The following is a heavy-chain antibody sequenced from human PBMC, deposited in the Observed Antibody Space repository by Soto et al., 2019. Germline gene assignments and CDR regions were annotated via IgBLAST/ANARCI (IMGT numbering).Heavy chain of an antibody. V-gene: IGHV3-30*04. CDR3: ARDLGGYVHLWDKSNY. Sequence: QVQLVESGGGVVQPGASLRLSCAASGFRFSGFAMHWVRQAPGKGREWGAVISLDGSEKFYVDSVKGRFSISRDDFHSTVFLQMDSLRPEDTGVYYCARDLGGYVHLWDKSNYWGQGTLVNVSS. D-gene: IGHD5-12*01. CDR1: GFRFSGFA. J-gene: IGHJ4*02. CDR2: ISLDGSEK.